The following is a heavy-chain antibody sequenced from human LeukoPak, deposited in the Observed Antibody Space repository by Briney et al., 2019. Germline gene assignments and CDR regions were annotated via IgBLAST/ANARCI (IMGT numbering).Heavy chain of an antibody. CDR1: GGTFSSYG. CDR2: INTGNGNT. V-gene: IGHV1-3*03. CDR3: AKDRYCSSPSCWNFDS. Sequence: ASVKVSCKASGGTFSSYGISWVRQAPGQRLEWMGWINTGNGNTKYSQEFQGRVTITRDTSASTAYMELSSLRSEDMAVYYCAKDRYCSSPSCWNFDSWGQGTLVTVSS. D-gene: IGHD2-2*01. J-gene: IGHJ4*02.